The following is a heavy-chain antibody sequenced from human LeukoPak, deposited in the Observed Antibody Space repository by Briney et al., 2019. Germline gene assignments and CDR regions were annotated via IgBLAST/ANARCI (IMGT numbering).Heavy chain of an antibody. V-gene: IGHV3-30*04. CDR3: AREGAVGSPRGDALDI. Sequence: PGGSLRLSCAASGFIFSDYKFHWVRQAPGKGLEWVTVISSDGRATFYAESVKGRFTIARDDSENTLSLQMNSLRLEDTAVYYCAREGAVGSPRGDALDIRGQGTVVTVSS. CDR1: GFIFSDYK. J-gene: IGHJ3*02. CDR2: ISSDGRAT. D-gene: IGHD1-26*01.